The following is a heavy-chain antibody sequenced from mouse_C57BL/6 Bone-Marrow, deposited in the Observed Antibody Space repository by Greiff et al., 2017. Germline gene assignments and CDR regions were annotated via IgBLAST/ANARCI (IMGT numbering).Heavy chain of an antibody. V-gene: IGHV2-2*01. CDR1: GFSLTSYG. CDR2: IWSGGST. J-gene: IGHJ4*01. D-gene: IGHD4-1*01. CDR3: ARPFFNWDTGAMDY. Sequence: VQRVESGPGLVQPSQSLSITCTVSGFSLTSYGVHWVRQSPGKGLEWLGVIWSGGSTDYNAAFISRLSISKDNSKSQVFFKMNSLQADDTAIYYCARPFFNWDTGAMDYWGQGTSVTVSS.